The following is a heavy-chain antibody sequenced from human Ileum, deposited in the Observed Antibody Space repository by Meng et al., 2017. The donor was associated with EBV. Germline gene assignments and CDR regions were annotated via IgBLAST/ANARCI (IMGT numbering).Heavy chain of an antibody. V-gene: IGHV4-4*02. D-gene: IGHD3-9*01. CDR1: GGSLISNNW. Sequence: QVQLQESGPRMVKPSGTLSLTFAVSGGSLISNNWWSWVRQPPGKGLEWIGEIFHIGSTNNSPSLKSRVTISVDNSKNQFSLSLTSVTAADTAIYYCAKVSLTGTFYDHWGQGILVTVSS. CDR3: AKVSLTGTFYDH. CDR2: IFHIGST. J-gene: IGHJ4*02.